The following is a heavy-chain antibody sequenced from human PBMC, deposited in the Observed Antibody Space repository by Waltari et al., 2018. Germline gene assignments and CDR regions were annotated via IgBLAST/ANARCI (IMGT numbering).Heavy chain of an antibody. CDR1: GGSISSSRYY. J-gene: IGHJ4*02. Sequence: QLQLQESGPGLVKPSETLSLTCTVSGGSISSSRYYWGWIRQPPGKVLEWMCSMYYRGRTDYDPCLKSGVTMSVDTSKNQFSLKLISVTAADTAVYYCARHFTGGSGWYVRYWGQGTLVTVSS. CDR3: ARHFTGGSGWYVRY. CDR2: MYYRGRT. V-gene: IGHV4-39*01. D-gene: IGHD6-19*01.